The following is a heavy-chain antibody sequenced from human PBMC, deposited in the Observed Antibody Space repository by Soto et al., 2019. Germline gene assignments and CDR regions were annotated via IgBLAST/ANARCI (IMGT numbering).Heavy chain of an antibody. CDR2: ISYDGSNK. D-gene: IGHD3-16*01. CDR3: AKDWARTFDI. V-gene: IGHV3-30*18. J-gene: IGHJ3*02. Sequence: ESGGGVVQPGRSLRLSCAASGFTFSSYGMHWVRQAPGKGLEWVAVISYDGSNKYYADSVKGRFTISRDNSKNTLYLQMNILRSEDTAVYYCAKDWARTFDIWGQGTMVTVSS. CDR1: GFTFSSYG.